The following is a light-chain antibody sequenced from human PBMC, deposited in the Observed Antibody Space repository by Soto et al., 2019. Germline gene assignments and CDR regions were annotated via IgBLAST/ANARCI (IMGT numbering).Light chain of an antibody. Sequence: EIVLTQSPGTLPLSPGERATLSCRASQSVTSNYLAWYQQKPGQAPRLLVYGASSRATGISDRFSGSGSGTDFTLTISRLEPEDFAVYYCQHYVSPPITFGQGTKVDIK. CDR3: QHYVSPPIT. J-gene: IGKJ1*01. V-gene: IGKV3-20*01. CDR2: GAS. CDR1: QSVTSNY.